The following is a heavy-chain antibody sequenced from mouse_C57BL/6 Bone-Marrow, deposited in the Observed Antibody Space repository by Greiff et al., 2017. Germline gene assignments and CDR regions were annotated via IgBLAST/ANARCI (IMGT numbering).Heavy chain of an antibody. CDR1: GYSFTDYN. J-gene: IGHJ4*01. CDR3: ARLAPYAMDY. V-gene: IGHV1-39*01. CDR2: INPNCGTT. Sequence: EVQLQQSGPELVKPGASVKISCKASGYSFTDYNMNWVQQSNGKSLEWIGVINPNCGTTSYTQKFKGKATLTVDKSSSTAYMQLNSLTSEDSAVYYCARLAPYAMDYWGQGTSVTVSS.